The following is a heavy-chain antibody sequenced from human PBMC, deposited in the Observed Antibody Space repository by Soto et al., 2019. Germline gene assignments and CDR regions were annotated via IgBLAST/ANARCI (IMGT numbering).Heavy chain of an antibody. J-gene: IGHJ1*01. CDR3: AGGATGRAPFQH. D-gene: IGHD6-13*01. CDR1: GFSFSDQF. CDR2: SRNKANSYTT. V-gene: IGHV3-72*01. Sequence: GGFLRLSCAASGFSFSDQFMDWVRHIPGKGLEWVGRSRNKANSYTTEYAASVKGRFSISRDASKNSLFLQMSSLKTEDTAVYYCAGGATGRAPFQHWGQGTLVTVSS.